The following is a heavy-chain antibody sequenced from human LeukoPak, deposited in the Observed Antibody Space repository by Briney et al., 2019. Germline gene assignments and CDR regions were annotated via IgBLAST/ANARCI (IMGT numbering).Heavy chain of an antibody. Sequence: SETLSLTCTVSGGSLSPYYWTWIRQPPGKGLEWIGYIYHTGTTRYNPSLNSRVTISVETSKNQFSLRLNSVTAADTAIYYCARLDSGDHGNIPHWGQGTLVTVSS. CDR2: IYHTGTT. CDR3: ARLDSGDHGNIPH. D-gene: IGHD1-26*01. J-gene: IGHJ1*01. V-gene: IGHV4-59*08. CDR1: GGSLSPYY.